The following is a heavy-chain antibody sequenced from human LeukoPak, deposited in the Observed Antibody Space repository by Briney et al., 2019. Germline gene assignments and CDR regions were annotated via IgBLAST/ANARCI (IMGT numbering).Heavy chain of an antibody. J-gene: IGHJ4*02. CDR2: IGTAGDT. D-gene: IGHD6-19*01. V-gene: IGHV3-13*01. CDR1: GFTFSSYD. Sequence: PGGSLRLSCAASGFTFSSYDMHWVRQATGKGLEWVSAIGTAGDTYYPGAVKGRFTISRENAMNSLYLKMNSLRAGDKAVYYCARAFHSSGWYDYWGQGTLDTVSS. CDR3: ARAFHSSGWYDY.